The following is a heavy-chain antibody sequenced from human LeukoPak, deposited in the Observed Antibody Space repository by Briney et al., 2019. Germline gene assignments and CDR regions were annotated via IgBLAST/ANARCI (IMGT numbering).Heavy chain of an antibody. CDR3: ARDLGFGELLPNY. D-gene: IGHD3-10*01. Sequence: SETLSLTCAVSGGSISSYYWSWIRQPPGKGLEWIGYIYYSGSTNYNPSLKSRVTISVDTSKNQFSLKLSSVTPADTAVYYCARDLGFGELLPNYWGQGTLVTVSS. CDR2: IYYSGST. CDR1: GGSISSYY. J-gene: IGHJ4*02. V-gene: IGHV4-59*01.